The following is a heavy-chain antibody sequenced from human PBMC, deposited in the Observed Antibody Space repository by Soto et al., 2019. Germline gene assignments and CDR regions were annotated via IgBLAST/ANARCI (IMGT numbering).Heavy chain of an antibody. CDR3: ARVYDYFGGIYLPLIAFDF. V-gene: IGHV4-59*01. J-gene: IGHJ3*01. Sequence: SETLSLTCTVSGGSISSYYWSWIRQPPGKGLEWIGYIYYSGSTNYNPSLKSRVTISVDTSKNQFSLKLSSVTAADTAVYYCARVYDYFGGIYLPLIAFDFGGQGKLVPVSS. D-gene: IGHD3-16*02. CDR1: GGSISSYY. CDR2: IYYSGST.